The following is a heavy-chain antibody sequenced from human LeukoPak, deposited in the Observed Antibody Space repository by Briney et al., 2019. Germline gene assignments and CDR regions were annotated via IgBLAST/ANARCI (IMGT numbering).Heavy chain of an antibody. CDR3: AKDPVDTAMVIGY. CDR1: GFTFSASA. Sequence: GGSLRLSCAASGFTFSASAMNWVRQAPAKGLEWVSSVNGGGSSTYYADSVKGRFTISRDNSKNTLYLQMNSLRAEDTAVYYCAKDPVDTAMVIGYWGQGTLVTVSS. CDR2: VNGGGSST. D-gene: IGHD5-18*01. J-gene: IGHJ4*02. V-gene: IGHV3-23*01.